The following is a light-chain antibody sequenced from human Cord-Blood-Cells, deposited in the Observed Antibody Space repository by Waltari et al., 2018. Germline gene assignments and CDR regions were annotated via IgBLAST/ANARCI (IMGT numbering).Light chain of an antibody. J-gene: IGLJ2*01. CDR1: SLRSYY. V-gene: IGLV3-19*01. CDR3: NSRDSSGNHLV. Sequence: SSELTQDPAVSVVLGQTVRITCQGDSLRSYYASWYQQKPGPAPVLVIYGKNNRPSGIPDRFSGSNSGNTAALTITGAQAEDEADYYCNSRDSSGNHLVFGGGTKLTVL. CDR2: GKN.